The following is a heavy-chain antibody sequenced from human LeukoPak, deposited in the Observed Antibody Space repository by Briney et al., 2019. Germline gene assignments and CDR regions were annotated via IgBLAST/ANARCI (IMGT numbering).Heavy chain of an antibody. D-gene: IGHD2-15*01. V-gene: IGHV1-18*01. CDR2: ISAYNGNT. Sequence: AASVKVSCKASGYTFTSYGISWVRQAPGQGLEWMGWISAYNGNTNYAQKLQGRVTMTTDTSTSTAYMELRSLRSDDTAVYYCARAGYCSGGSCVRDHWFDPWGQGTLVTVSS. CDR3: ARAGYCSGGSCVRDHWFDP. J-gene: IGHJ5*02. CDR1: GYTFTSYG.